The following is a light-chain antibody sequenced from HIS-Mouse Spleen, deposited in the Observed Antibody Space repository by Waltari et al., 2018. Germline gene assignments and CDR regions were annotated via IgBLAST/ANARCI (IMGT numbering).Light chain of an antibody. J-gene: IGKJ2*01. CDR1: QSVSSSY. CDR2: GAS. CDR3: QQYGSSPRT. V-gene: IGKV3-20*01. Sequence: EIVLTQSPGTLSLSPGERATLSCRASQSVSSSYLAWYQQKPGQAPRLLSYGASSRATVIPGRFSGSGSGTDFTLTISRLEPEDFAVYYCQQYGSSPRTFGQGTKLEIK.